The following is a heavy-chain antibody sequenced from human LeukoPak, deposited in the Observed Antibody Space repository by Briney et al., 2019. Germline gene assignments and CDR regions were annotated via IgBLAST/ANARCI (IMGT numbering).Heavy chain of an antibody. CDR1: GFTFSRFW. CDR3: AFGDLSAFDI. Sequence: GGSLRLSCAASGFTFSRFWMSWVRQAPGMGLEWVANIKQDGSEKYYVDSVKGRFTISRDNAKNSLYLQMNSLRAEDTAVYYCAFGDLSAFDIRGQGTTVTVSS. J-gene: IGHJ3*02. V-gene: IGHV3-7*01. D-gene: IGHD3-10*01. CDR2: IKQDGSEK.